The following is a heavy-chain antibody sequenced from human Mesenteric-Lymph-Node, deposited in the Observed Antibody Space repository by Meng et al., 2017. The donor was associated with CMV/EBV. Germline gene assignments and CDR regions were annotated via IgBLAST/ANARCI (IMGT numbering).Heavy chain of an antibody. J-gene: IGHJ4*02. CDR3: VRYYGAGSYFGDS. D-gene: IGHD3-10*01. Sequence: GGSLRLSCAGSGLIVSRNYMSWVRQAPGKGLEWVSVIFGDGTTYYAGSVRGRFTISRDNSKDTLYFQMNSLRAEDTAVYYCVRYYGAGSYFGDSWGQGTQVTVSS. V-gene: IGHV3-53*01. CDR2: IFGDGTT. CDR1: GLIVSRNY.